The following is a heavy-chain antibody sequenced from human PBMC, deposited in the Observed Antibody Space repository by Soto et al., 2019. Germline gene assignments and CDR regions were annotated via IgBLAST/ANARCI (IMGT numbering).Heavy chain of an antibody. J-gene: IGHJ4*02. Sequence: PSETLSLTCTVSGGSVSSGSYYWSWIRQPPGKGLEWIGYIYYSGSTNYNPSLKSRVTISVDTSKNQFSLKLSSVTAADTAVYYCARVPLATFTMARGAHDYWGQGTLVTVSS. D-gene: IGHD3-10*01. CDR3: ARVPLATFTMARGAHDY. CDR1: GGSVSSGSYY. CDR2: IYYSGST. V-gene: IGHV4-61*01.